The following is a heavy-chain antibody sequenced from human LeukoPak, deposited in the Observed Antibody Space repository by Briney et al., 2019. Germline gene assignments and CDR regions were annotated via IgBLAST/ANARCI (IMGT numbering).Heavy chain of an antibody. CDR3: ARRKGPYGSGTYYAY. J-gene: IGHJ4*02. D-gene: IGHD3-10*01. V-gene: IGHV3-20*04. Sequence: PGGSLTLSCAASGFPFDDYGMSWVRLAPGKGLEWVSGVSWNGAYTEYADSVRGRFTISRDNAKKSLYLQMNSLRVDDTALYYCARRKGPYGSGTYYAYWGQGTLVSVSS. CDR1: GFPFDDYG. CDR2: VSWNGAYT.